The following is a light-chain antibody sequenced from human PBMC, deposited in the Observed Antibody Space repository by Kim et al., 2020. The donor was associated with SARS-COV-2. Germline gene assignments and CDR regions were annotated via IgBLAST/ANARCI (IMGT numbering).Light chain of an antibody. CDR3: ASWDDSLNAWV. CDR1: TSNVATTT. CDR2: LEN. J-gene: IGLJ3*02. V-gene: IGLV1-44*01. Sequence: AVLTQPPSASGTPGQRVSISCSGSTSNVATTTVNWYQQFPGTAPKLLIYLENRRPSGVPDRFSGSRSGTTASLAISDLRSEDEADYHCASWDDSLNAWVFGGGTKVTVL.